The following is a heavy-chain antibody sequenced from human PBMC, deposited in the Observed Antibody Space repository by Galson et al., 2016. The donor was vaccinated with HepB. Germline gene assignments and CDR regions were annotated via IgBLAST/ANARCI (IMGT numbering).Heavy chain of an antibody. CDR1: GFTFSDYA. V-gene: IGHV3-23*01. CDR2: ITGSGGYT. D-gene: IGHD4-17*01. J-gene: IGHJ4*02. Sequence: SLRLSCAASGFTFSDYAIHWVRQAPGKGLEWVSVITGSGGYTNSADSVKGRFTISRDNSKNTLYLQMNSLRAEDTAVYYCAKGYGLFDSWGQGTLVTVSS. CDR3: AKGYGLFDS.